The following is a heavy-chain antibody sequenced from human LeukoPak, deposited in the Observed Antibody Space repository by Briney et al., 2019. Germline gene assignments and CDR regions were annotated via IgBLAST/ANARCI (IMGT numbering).Heavy chain of an antibody. D-gene: IGHD1-1*01. Sequence: SQTLSLTCSVSGGSISSGSYYWSWIRQPAGKGLEWIGRIYTGGSTNYNPSLKSRVTISVDTSKNQFSLKLSSVTAADTAVYYCARTVKRYYYYYYMDVWGKGTTVTVSS. CDR1: GGSISSGSYY. V-gene: IGHV4-61*02. CDR3: ARTVKRYYYYYYMDV. J-gene: IGHJ6*03. CDR2: IYTGGST.